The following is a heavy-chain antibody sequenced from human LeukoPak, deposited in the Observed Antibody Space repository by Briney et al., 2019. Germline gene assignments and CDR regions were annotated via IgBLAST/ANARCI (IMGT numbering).Heavy chain of an antibody. V-gene: IGHV4-59*01. CDR3: ARGQNYYDSSGYIDY. J-gene: IGHJ4*02. Sequence: SETLSLTCTVSGGSISTYYWSWIRQPPGKGLEWIGYIYYSGGTNYNPSLKSRVTISVDTSKIQFSLKLSSVTAADTAVYYCARGQNYYDSSGYIDYWGQGTLVTVSS. CDR1: GGSISTYY. D-gene: IGHD3-22*01. CDR2: IYYSGGT.